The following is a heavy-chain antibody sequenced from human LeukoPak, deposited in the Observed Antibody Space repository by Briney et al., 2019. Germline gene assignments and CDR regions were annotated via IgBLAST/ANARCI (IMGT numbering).Heavy chain of an antibody. CDR1: GFTFSSYS. D-gene: IGHD6-13*01. CDR2: ISSSSSYI. V-gene: IGHV3-21*01. Sequence: GGSLRLSCAASGFTFSSYSMNWVRQAPGKGLEWVSSISSSSSYIYYADSVKGRFTISRDNAKNSLYLQMNSLRAEDTAVYYCARGRIAAAGPFGAFDIWGQGTMVTVSS. CDR3: ARGRIAAAGPFGAFDI. J-gene: IGHJ3*02.